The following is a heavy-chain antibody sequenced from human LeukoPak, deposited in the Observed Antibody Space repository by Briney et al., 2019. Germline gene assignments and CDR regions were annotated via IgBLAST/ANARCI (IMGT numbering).Heavy chain of an antibody. V-gene: IGHV4-59*08. Sequence: SETLSLTCTVSGGSISSYYWSWTRQPPGKGLEWIGYIYYSGSTNYNPSLKSRVTISVDTSKNQFSLKLSSVTAADTAVYYCARQYYYYSHMDVWGQGTTVTVSS. CDR1: GGSISSYY. CDR2: IYYSGST. J-gene: IGHJ6*02. CDR3: ARQYYYYSHMDV.